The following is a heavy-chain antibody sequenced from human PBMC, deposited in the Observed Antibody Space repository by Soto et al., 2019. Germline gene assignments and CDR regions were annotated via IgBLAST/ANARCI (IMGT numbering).Heavy chain of an antibody. Sequence: GGSLRLSCAASGFTFSNAWMSWVRQAPGKGLEWVGRIKSKTDGGTTDYAAPVKGRFTISRDDSKNTLYLQMNSLKTEDTAVYYCTTGTLPLLWFGELLPDYWGQGTLVTVSS. J-gene: IGHJ4*02. CDR2: IKSKTDGGTT. CDR1: GFTFSNAW. V-gene: IGHV3-15*01. CDR3: TTGTLPLLWFGELLPDY. D-gene: IGHD3-10*01.